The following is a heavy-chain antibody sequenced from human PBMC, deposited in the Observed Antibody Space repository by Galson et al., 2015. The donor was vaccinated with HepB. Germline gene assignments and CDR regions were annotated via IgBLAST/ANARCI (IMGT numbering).Heavy chain of an antibody. CDR1: GFTFDDYG. J-gene: IGHJ4*02. CDR3: ARKGGSGSYYYFDY. D-gene: IGHD3-10*01. Sequence: SLRLSCAASGFTFDDYGMSWVRQAPGKGLEWVSGINWNGGSTGYADSVKGRFTISRDNAKNSLYLQMNSLRAEDTALYYCARKGGSGSYYYFDYWGQGTLVTVSS. CDR2: INWNGGST. V-gene: IGHV3-20*04.